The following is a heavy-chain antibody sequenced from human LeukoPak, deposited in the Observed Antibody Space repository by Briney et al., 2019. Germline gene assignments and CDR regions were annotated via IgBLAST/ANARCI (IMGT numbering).Heavy chain of an antibody. V-gene: IGHV3-33*01. CDR2: IWYDGSNK. Sequence: GRSLRLSCAASGFTLSSYGMHWVRQAPGKGLEWVAVIWYDGSNKYYADSVKGRFTISRDNSKNTLYLQMNSLRAEDTAVYYCARDMGTYSSRGNWFDPWGQGTLVTVSS. D-gene: IGHD6-13*01. CDR1: GFTLSSYG. J-gene: IGHJ5*02. CDR3: ARDMGTYSSRGNWFDP.